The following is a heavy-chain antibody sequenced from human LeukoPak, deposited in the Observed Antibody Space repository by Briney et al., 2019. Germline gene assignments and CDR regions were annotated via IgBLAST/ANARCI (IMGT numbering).Heavy chain of an antibody. CDR3: VSDYQQFHLGY. J-gene: IGHJ4*02. Sequence: PGGSLRLSCAASGVFVSSSYMSWVRQAPGKGLEWVSVIHPGGSTYYADSVKGRFTVSRDNSKNTLYLQMNSLRAEDTAVYYCVSDYQQFHLGYWGQGTLVTVSS. CDR2: IHPGGST. D-gene: IGHD2-2*01. CDR1: GVFVSSSY. V-gene: IGHV3-53*01.